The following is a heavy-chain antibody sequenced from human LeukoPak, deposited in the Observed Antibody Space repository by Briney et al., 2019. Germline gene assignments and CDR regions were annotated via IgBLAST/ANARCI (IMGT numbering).Heavy chain of an antibody. CDR2: IKQDGSEI. CDR1: GVTFSSYW. Sequence: PGGSLRLSCAASGVTFSSYWMNWVRQAPGKGLEWVANIKQDGSEISYVDSVKGQFTISRDNAKTSLYMQMNSLRAEDTAVYYCATSRTFDYWGQGTLVTVSS. D-gene: IGHD1-1*01. V-gene: IGHV3-7*03. CDR3: ATSRTFDY. J-gene: IGHJ4*02.